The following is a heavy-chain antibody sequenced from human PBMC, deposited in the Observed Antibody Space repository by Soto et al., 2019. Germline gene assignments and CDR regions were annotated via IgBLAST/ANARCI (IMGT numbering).Heavy chain of an antibody. CDR1: GGSISSGGYY. V-gene: IGHV4-31*03. J-gene: IGHJ6*02. Sequence: SETLSLTCTVSGGSISSGGYYWSWIRQHPGKGLEWIGYIYYSGSTYYNPSLKSRVTISVDTSKNQFSLKLSSVTAADTAVYYCARGSYYDFWSGYYTSYYYYGMDVWGQGTTVTVS. CDR3: ARGSYYDFWSGYYTSYYYYGMDV. D-gene: IGHD3-3*01. CDR2: IYYSGST.